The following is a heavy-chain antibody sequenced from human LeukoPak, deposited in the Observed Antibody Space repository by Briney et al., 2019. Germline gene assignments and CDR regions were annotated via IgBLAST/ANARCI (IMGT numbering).Heavy chain of an antibody. Sequence: GASVKVSCKVSGYTLTELSMHWVRQAPGKGLEWMGGFDPEDGETIYAQKFQGRVTMTEDTSTDTAYMELSSLRSEDTAVYYCATAYCSSTSCYPFDYWGQGTLVTVSS. CDR3: ATAYCSSTSCYPFDY. D-gene: IGHD2-2*01. CDR2: FDPEDGET. V-gene: IGHV1-24*01. CDR1: GYTLTELS. J-gene: IGHJ4*02.